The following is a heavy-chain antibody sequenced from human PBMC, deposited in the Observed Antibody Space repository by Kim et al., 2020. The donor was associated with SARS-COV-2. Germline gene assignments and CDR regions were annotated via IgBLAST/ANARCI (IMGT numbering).Heavy chain of an antibody. V-gene: IGHV4-59*09. CDR2: GST. J-gene: IGHJ5*02. CDR3: ARGFDWFDP. Sequence: GSTNYNPSRKSRVTISVDTSKNQCSRKLSSVTAADTAVYYCARGFDWFDPWGQGTLVTVSS.